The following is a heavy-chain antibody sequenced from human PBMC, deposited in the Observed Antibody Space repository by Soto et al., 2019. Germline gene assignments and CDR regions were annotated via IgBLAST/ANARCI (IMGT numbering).Heavy chain of an antibody. CDR1: GYIFTSYW. D-gene: IGHD1-26*01. CDR2: IDPSDSYT. J-gene: IGHJ6*02. V-gene: IGHV5-10-1*01. Sequence: GESLKISCNGSGYIFTSYWISWVRQMPGKGLEWMGRIDPSDSYTNYSPSFQGHVTISADKSISTAYLQWSSLKASDTAMYYCARVSWELLSYYYYGMDVWGQGTTVTVSS. CDR3: ARVSWELLSYYYYGMDV.